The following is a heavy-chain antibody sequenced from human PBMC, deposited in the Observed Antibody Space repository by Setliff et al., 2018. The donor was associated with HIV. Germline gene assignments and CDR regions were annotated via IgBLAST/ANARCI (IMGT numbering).Heavy chain of an antibody. CDR1: GGSISGYY. Sequence: SETLSLPCTVSGGSISGYYWSWIRQPPGKGLEWIGYIYYIGNTNYNPSLKGRVTLSVDTSKNQLSLKLSSVTAADTAVYYCARGRSRYYYDGSGYYVDYWGQGTLVTVSS. CDR3: ARGRSRYYYDGSGYYVDY. V-gene: IGHV4-59*01. J-gene: IGHJ4*02. D-gene: IGHD3-22*01. CDR2: IYYIGNT.